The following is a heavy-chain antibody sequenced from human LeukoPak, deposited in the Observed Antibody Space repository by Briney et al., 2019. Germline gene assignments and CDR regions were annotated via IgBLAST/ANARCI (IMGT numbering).Heavy chain of an antibody. CDR1: AFTFSSYG. CDR2: ISRSGATI. CDR3: ASRVPGGTGFFDY. D-gene: IGHD3-10*01. Sequence: GGSLRLSCAASAFTFSSYGMNWVRQAPRKGPEWLSYISRSGATIYYADSVKGRFTISRDNAKNPLYLQMNSLRAEDTAVYYCASRVPGGTGFFDYWGQGTLVTVSS. V-gene: IGHV3-48*03. J-gene: IGHJ4*02.